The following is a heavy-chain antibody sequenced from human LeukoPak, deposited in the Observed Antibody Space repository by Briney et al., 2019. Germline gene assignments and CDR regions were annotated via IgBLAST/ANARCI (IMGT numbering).Heavy chain of an antibody. CDR2: INPNSGGT. V-gene: IGHV1-2*02. Sequence: GASVKVSCKASGYTFTGYYMHWVRQAPGQGLEWMGWINPNSGGTNYAQKFQGRVTMTRDTSISTAYMELSRLRSDDTAVYYCARGDGALLRYFDWLGSWGQGTLVTVSS. CDR3: ARGDGALLRYFDWLGS. D-gene: IGHD3-9*01. J-gene: IGHJ4*02. CDR1: GYTFTGYY.